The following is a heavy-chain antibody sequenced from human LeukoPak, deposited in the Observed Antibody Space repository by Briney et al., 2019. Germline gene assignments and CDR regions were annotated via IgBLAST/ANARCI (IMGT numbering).Heavy chain of an antibody. CDR2: IYYSGST. V-gene: IGHV4-39*01. Sequence: SETLSLTCTVSGGSISSSSYYWGWIRQPPGKGLEWIGSIYYSGSTYYNPSLRSRVTISVDTSKNQFSLKLSSVIAADTAMYYCARHSGMTTVTAYLDYWGQGTLVTVSS. CDR3: ARHSGMTTVTAYLDY. D-gene: IGHD4-17*01. CDR1: GGSISSSSYY. J-gene: IGHJ4*02.